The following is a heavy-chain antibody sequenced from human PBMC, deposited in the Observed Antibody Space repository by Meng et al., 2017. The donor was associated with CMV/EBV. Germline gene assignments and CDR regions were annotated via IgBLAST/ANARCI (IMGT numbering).Heavy chain of an antibody. Sequence: SLSRGGYYWSWLRQHPGQGLEWIGYIYYSGSTYYNPSLKSRVTISVDTSKNQFSLKLSSVTAADTAVYYCARAPYDSSGYLVAVGDYWGQGTLVTVSS. V-gene: IGHV4-31*02. CDR1: SLSRGGYY. J-gene: IGHJ4*02. CDR3: ARAPYDSSGYLVAVGDY. D-gene: IGHD3-22*01. CDR2: IYYSGST.